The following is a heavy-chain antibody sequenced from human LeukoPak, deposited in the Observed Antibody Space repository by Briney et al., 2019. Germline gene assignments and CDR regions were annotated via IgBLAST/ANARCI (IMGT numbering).Heavy chain of an antibody. CDR1: GGSISSSSYY. Sequence: SETLSLTCTVSGGSISSSSYYWGWIRQPPGTGLEWIGRIYYSGSTYYNPSLKSRVTISVDTSKNQFSLKLSSVTAADTAVYYCASYDYGDSDYWGQGTLVTVSS. CDR2: IYYSGST. CDR3: ASYDYGDSDY. V-gene: IGHV4-39*01. D-gene: IGHD4-17*01. J-gene: IGHJ4*02.